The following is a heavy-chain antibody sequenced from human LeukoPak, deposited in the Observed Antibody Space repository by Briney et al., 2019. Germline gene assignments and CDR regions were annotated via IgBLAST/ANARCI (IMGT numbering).Heavy chain of an antibody. CDR3: ARETLVATINFDY. CDR1: GYTFTSYG. J-gene: IGHJ4*02. V-gene: IGHV1-46*01. Sequence: AASVKVSCKASGYTFTSYGISWVRQTPGQGLEWMGIINPSGGSTSYAQKFQGRVTMTRDMSTSTVYMELSSLRSEDTAVYYCARETLVATINFDYWGQGTLVTVSS. D-gene: IGHD5-12*01. CDR2: INPSGGST.